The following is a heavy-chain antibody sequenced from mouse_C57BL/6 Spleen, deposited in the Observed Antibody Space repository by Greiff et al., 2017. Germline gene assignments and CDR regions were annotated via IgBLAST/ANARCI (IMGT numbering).Heavy chain of an antibody. CDR3: ARSDTTVYYFDY. CDR1: GYTFTSYW. D-gene: IGHD1-1*01. J-gene: IGHJ2*01. V-gene: IGHV1-69*01. CDR2: IDPSDSYT. Sequence: VQLQQPGAELVMPGASVKLSCKASGYTFTSYWMHWVKQRPGQGLEWIGEIDPSDSYTNYNQKFKGKSTLTVDKSSSTAYMQLSSLTSEDSAVYYCARSDTTVYYFDYWGQGTTLTVSS.